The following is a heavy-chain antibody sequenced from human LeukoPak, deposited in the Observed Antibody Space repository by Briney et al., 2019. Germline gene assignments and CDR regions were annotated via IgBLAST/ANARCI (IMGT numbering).Heavy chain of an antibody. CDR1: GASISGDGYS. Sequence: SQTLSLTCAVSGASISGDGYSWSWIRQPPGKGLEWIGYIYHSGSTYYNPSLKSRVTISVDRSKNQFSLKLSSVTAADTAVYYCASHSSSWLREFDYWGQGTLVTVSS. CDR2: IYHSGST. D-gene: IGHD6-13*01. V-gene: IGHV4-30-2*01. CDR3: ASHSSSWLREFDY. J-gene: IGHJ4*02.